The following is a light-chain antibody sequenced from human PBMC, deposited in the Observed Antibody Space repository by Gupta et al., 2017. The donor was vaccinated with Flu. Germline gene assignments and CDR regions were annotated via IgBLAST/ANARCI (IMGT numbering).Light chain of an antibody. CDR2: EGT. V-gene: IGLV2-23*01. CDR1: SSDIGNYVF. CDR3: CSYAGRYTVI. J-gene: IGLJ2*01. Sequence: QSARTQPVSVSASPGQSITISCTGTSSDIGNYVFVSWYQRHPGKAPKLMIYEGTKRPSGVSSRFSGSKSGNTASLTISGLQAEDEADYYCCSYAGRYTVIFGGGTKLTVL.